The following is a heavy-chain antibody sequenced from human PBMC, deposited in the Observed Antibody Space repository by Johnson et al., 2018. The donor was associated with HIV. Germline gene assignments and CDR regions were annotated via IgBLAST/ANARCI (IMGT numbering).Heavy chain of an antibody. V-gene: IGHV3-13*01. J-gene: IGHJ3*02. D-gene: IGHD7-27*01. CDR1: GFTFSSYD. CDR3: ARVGTVRDAFDI. CDR2: IGTAGDT. Sequence: MLLVESGGGVVQTGGSLRLSCAASGFTFSSYDMHWVRQATGKGLEWVSAIGTAGDTYYPGSVKGRFTISRENAKNSLYLQMNSLRAEDTAVYYCARVGTVRDAFDIWGQGTMVTVSS.